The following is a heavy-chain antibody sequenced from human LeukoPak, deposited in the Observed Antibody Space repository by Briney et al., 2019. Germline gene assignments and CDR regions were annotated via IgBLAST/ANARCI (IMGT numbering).Heavy chain of an antibody. CDR1: GYTFATYG. CDR3: ARDSSGHKSFDY. J-gene: IGHJ4*02. CDR2: INSHGGST. D-gene: IGHD6-19*01. V-gene: IGHV1-18*01. Sequence: GASVKVSCKTSGYTFATYGIGWVRQAPGQGLEWLGWINSHGGSTDYAQNIQGRVTMTTHTSTGTAYMELSSDRSDDTAVYYCARDSSGHKSFDYWGQGTLVTVSS.